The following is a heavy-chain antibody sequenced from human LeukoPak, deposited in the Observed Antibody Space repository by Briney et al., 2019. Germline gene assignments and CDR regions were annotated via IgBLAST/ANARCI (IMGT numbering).Heavy chain of an antibody. V-gene: IGHV3-23*01. CDR2: ISGSGDNNDNT. D-gene: IGHD4-17*01. CDR3: AKDPTLRNTVRGYFDY. J-gene: IGHJ4*02. CDR1: GFTFSTYA. Sequence: PGGSLRLSCAASGFTFSTYAMSWVRQAPGKGLEWVSAISGSGDNNDNTYYADSVKGQFTISRDNSKNTLYLQMSSLRAEDAAVYYCAKDPTLRNTVRGYFDYWGQGTLVTVSS.